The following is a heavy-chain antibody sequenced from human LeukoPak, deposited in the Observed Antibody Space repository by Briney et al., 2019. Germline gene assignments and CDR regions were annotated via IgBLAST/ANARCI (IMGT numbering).Heavy chain of an antibody. Sequence: ASAMVSCKASGYTFTGYYIHWVRQAPGQGLEWMGWINPNSGGTSYAQKFQGRVTMTRDTSISTAYMELSRLRSDDTAVYYCAREAYDSRAFDDWGQGTLVTVSS. J-gene: IGHJ4*02. D-gene: IGHD3-22*01. V-gene: IGHV1-2*02. CDR2: INPNSGGT. CDR1: GYTFTGYY. CDR3: AREAYDSRAFDD.